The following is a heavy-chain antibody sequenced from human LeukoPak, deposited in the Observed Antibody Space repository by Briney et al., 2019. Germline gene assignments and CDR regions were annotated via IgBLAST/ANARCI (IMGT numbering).Heavy chain of an antibody. CDR3: ARGPGGRRGYYPLEDSYYYYYMDV. CDR1: GYTFTSLG. Sequence: ASVKVSCKASGYTFTSLGISWVRQAPGQGLEWMGWISAYNGRTDYAQKLQGRVTMTTDTSTSTAYMELRSLRSDDTAVYYCARGPGGRRGYYPLEDSYYYYYMDVWGKGTTVTVSS. J-gene: IGHJ6*03. CDR2: ISAYNGRT. V-gene: IGHV1-18*01. D-gene: IGHD3-22*01.